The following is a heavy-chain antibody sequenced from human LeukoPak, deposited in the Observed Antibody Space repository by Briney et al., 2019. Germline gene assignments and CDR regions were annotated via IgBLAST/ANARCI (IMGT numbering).Heavy chain of an antibody. J-gene: IGHJ4*02. CDR2: IYYSGST. CDR3: ARGRPYSGGYHLDY. D-gene: IGHD1-26*01. Sequence: SETLSLTCTVSGGSISSSSYYWGWIRQPPGKGLEWIGSIYYSGSTYYNPSLKSRVTISVDTSKNQFSLKLSSVTAADTAVYYCARGRPYSGGYHLDYWGQGTLVTVSA. V-gene: IGHV4-39*01. CDR1: GGSISSSSYY.